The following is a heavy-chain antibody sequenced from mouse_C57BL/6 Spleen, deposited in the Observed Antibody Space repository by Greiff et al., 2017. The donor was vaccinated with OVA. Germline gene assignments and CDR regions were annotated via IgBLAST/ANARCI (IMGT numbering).Heavy chain of an antibody. CDR2: IHPNSGST. CDR1: GYTFTSYW. CDR3: ARSDYGNFERMDY. D-gene: IGHD2-1*01. V-gene: IGHV1-64*01. J-gene: IGHJ4*01. Sequence: QVQLQQPGAELVKPGASVKLSCKASGYTFTSYWMHWVKQRPGQGLEWIGMIHPNSGSTNYNEKFKSKATLTVDKSSSTAYMQLSSLTSEDSAVYYCARSDYGNFERMDYWGQGTSVTVSS.